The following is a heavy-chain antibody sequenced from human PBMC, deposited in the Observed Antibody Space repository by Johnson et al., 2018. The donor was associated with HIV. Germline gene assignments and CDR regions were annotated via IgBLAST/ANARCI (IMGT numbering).Heavy chain of an antibody. CDR3: ARDQGWGDAFDI. CDR2: ISGSGGST. D-gene: IGHD3-16*01. Sequence: VQLVESGGNVVRPGGSLRLSCAASGFTFSSYAMSWVRQAPGKGLEWVSAISGSGGSTYYADSVQGRFTISRDYAKNSLSLQMNSLRAEDTAVYYCARDQGWGDAFDIWGQGTMVIVSS. CDR1: GFTFSSYA. J-gene: IGHJ3*02. V-gene: IGHV3-23*04.